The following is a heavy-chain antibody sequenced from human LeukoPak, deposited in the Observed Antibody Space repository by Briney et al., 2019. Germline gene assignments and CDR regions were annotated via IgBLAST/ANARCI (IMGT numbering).Heavy chain of an antibody. CDR3: AKDMYDILTGYDIGRDNWFDP. J-gene: IGHJ5*02. D-gene: IGHD3-9*01. CDR2: FSGSGGNT. CDR1: GVTFSSDA. V-gene: IGHV3-23*01. Sequence: GGALRLSCAASGVTFSSDAMSGVRQAPGKGVEWVSTFSGSGGNTYYADSVKGGFTISRDKFKNTLYLQMNSLRAEDAAVYYCAKDMYDILTGYDIGRDNWFDPWGQGTLVSVSS.